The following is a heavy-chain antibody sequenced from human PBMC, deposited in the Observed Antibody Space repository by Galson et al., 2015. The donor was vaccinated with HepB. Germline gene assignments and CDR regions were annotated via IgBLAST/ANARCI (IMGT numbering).Heavy chain of an antibody. CDR2: INTNTGNP. CDR1: GYTFTASN. CDR3: ASARFEFEH. D-gene: IGHD3-16*01. J-gene: IGHJ4*02. Sequence: SVKVSCKASGYTFTASNINWVRQAPGQGLEWMGWINTNTGNPAYAQGFTGRFVFSLDTSVSTAYLQITSLKTEDTAVYYCASARFEFEHWGQGTLVTVSS. V-gene: IGHV7-4-1*02.